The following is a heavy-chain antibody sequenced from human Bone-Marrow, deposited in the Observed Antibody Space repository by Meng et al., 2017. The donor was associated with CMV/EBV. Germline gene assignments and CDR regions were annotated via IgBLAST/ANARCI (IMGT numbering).Heavy chain of an antibody. J-gene: IGHJ6*02. CDR3: ARRAGEVGATFYYYYGMDV. V-gene: IGHV3-74*01. CDR2: INSDGSST. CDR1: GFTFSNYA. Sequence: GESLKISCAASGFTFSNYAMSWVRQAPGKGLVWVSRINSDGSSTSYADSVKGRFTISRDNAKNTLYLQMNSLRAEDTAVYYCARRAGEVGATFYYYYGMDVWGQGTTVTVSS. D-gene: IGHD1-26*01.